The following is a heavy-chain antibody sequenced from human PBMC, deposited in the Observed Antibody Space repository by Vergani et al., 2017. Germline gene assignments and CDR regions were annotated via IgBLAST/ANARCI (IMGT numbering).Heavy chain of an antibody. V-gene: IGHV2-70*04. CDR3: VRTAWYYFDF. Sequence: QVQLVESAGGVVQPGGSLRLSCAASGFTFSNFGMHWIRQAPGKGLEWLARIDWDDETFYNASLKTRLTISKDTSKNQVVLIMTNVDPGDTATYFCVRTAWYYFDFWGQGILVTVSS. CDR2: IDWDDET. D-gene: IGHD2-8*02. J-gene: IGHJ4*02. CDR1: GFTFSNFGMH.